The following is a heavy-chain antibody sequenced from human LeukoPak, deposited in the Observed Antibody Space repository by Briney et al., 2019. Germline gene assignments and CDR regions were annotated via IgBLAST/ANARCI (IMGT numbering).Heavy chain of an antibody. CDR3: ARGTVAGYSGSYNNWFDP. Sequence: PSETLSLTCTVSGGSVGSGTYYWSWIRQSPGKGLEWIGNVYYSGSAYYNPSLKSRVTISVDTSKNQFSLKLSSVTAADTAVYYCARGTVAGYSGSYNNWFDPWGQGTLVTVSS. J-gene: IGHJ5*02. CDR1: GGSVGSGTYY. D-gene: IGHD1-26*01. V-gene: IGHV4-39*07. CDR2: VYYSGSA.